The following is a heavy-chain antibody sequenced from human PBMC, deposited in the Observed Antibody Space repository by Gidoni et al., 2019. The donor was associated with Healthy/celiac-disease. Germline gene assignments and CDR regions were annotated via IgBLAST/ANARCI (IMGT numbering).Heavy chain of an antibody. Sequence: EVQLVESGGGLVQPGGSLRLSCAASGFTFSSYWMSWVRQAPGKGLEWVANIKQDGSEKYYVDSVKGRFTISRDNAKNSLYLQMNSLRAEDTAVYYCARGGYDFWSGYSIYYYYYMDVWGKGTTVTVSS. D-gene: IGHD3-3*01. CDR2: IKQDGSEK. J-gene: IGHJ6*03. CDR1: GFTFSSYW. V-gene: IGHV3-7*01. CDR3: ARGGYDFWSGYSIYYYYYMDV.